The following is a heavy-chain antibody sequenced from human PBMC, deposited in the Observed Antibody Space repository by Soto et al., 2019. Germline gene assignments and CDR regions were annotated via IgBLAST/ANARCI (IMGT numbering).Heavy chain of an antibody. CDR3: ARGGGIYSISWPLDY. D-gene: IGHD6-13*01. CDR1: GYTFTNYG. Sequence: ALVKVSCNAPGYTFTNYGISWVRQAPGQGLEWMGWTSDYNGNTNYAQKFQGRVTLTTDTSTSTAYMELRSLRSDDTAVYYCARGGGIYSISWPLDYWGQGTLVTVSS. J-gene: IGHJ4*02. CDR2: TSDYNGNT. V-gene: IGHV1-18*04.